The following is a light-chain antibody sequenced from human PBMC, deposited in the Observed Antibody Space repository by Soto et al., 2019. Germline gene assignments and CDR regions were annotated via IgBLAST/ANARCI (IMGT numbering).Light chain of an antibody. CDR3: QQYGSSGT. Sequence: EIVLTQSPGTLSLSPGERATLSCRASQSVSSSYLAWYQQKPGQAPRLLIHGASNRATGIPDRFSGSGSGTDFTLTIGRLEPEDFAVYYCQQYGSSGTFGQGTKVDIK. V-gene: IGKV3-20*01. J-gene: IGKJ1*01. CDR1: QSVSSSY. CDR2: GAS.